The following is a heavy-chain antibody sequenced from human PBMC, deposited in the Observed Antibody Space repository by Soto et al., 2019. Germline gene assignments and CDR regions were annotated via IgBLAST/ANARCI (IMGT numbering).Heavy chain of an antibody. V-gene: IGHV3-30*18. CDR1: GFIFRNFG. Sequence: QVQLVESGGGVVQPGRSLRLSCAASGFIFRNFGMHWVRRAPGKGLEWVAVISGDGNDKYYPDSMKGRVTISRDNLNNTLYLQLNSQRTEDGAVYPCVQDASTAHQPLDSWGQGVLVTVSS. CDR2: ISGDGNDK. CDR3: VQDASTAHQPLDS. D-gene: IGHD2-2*01. J-gene: IGHJ4*02.